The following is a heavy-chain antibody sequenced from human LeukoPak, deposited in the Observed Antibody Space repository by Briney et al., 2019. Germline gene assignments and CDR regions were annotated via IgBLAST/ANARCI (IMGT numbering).Heavy chain of an antibody. CDR3: ARGMDMVRGAPNWFDP. V-gene: IGHV1-69*04. D-gene: IGHD3-10*01. CDR1: GGTFSSYA. J-gene: IGHJ5*02. CDR2: IIPILGIA. Sequence: ASVKVSCKASGGTFSSYAISWVRQAPGQGLEWMGRIIPILGIANYAQKFQGRVTITADKSTSTAYMELSSLRSEDTAVYYCARGMDMVRGAPNWFDPWGQGTLVTVSS.